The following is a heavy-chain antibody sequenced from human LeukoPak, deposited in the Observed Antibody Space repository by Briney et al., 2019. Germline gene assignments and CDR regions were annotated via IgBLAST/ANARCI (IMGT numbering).Heavy chain of an antibody. Sequence: SETLSLTCAVYGGSFSGYYWSWIRQPPGKGLEWIGEINHGGSTNYNPSLKSRVTISVDTPKNHFSLKLTSVTAADTAVYYCATKKNSGWYIDYWGQGTLVTVSS. J-gene: IGHJ4*02. V-gene: IGHV4-34*01. D-gene: IGHD6-19*01. CDR2: INHGGST. CDR3: ATKKNSGWYIDY. CDR1: GGSFSGYY.